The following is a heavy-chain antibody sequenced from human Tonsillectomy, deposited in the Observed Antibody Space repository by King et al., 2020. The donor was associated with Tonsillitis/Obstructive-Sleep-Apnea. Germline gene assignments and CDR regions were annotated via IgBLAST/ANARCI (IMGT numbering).Heavy chain of an antibody. D-gene: IGHD6-25*01. CDR2: ISYDGRNK. Sequence: VHLVESGGGVVQPGRSLRLSCAASAFSFSSYAMHWVRQAPGKGLEWVALISYDGRNKYYADSVKGRFTISRDTSKNTLYLEMNSLRPEDTAVYFCARGKNTAAADFDYGGQGTLVTVSS. V-gene: IGHV3-30*01. CDR1: AFSFSSYA. CDR3: ARGKNTAAADFDY. J-gene: IGHJ4*02.